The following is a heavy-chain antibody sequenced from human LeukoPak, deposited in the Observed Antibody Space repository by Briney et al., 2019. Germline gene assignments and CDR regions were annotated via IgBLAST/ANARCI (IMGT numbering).Heavy chain of an antibody. CDR1: GGSISSYY. J-gene: IGHJ3*02. D-gene: IGHD4-11*01. Sequence: SETLSLTCTVSGGSISSYYWSWIRQPPGKGLEWIGYIYYSGSTNYNPSLKSRVTISVDTSKNQFSLKLSSVTAADTAVYYCARDSPYSDYLIGGAFNIWGQGTMVTVSS. CDR2: IYYSGST. V-gene: IGHV4-59*01. CDR3: ARDSPYSDYLIGGAFNI.